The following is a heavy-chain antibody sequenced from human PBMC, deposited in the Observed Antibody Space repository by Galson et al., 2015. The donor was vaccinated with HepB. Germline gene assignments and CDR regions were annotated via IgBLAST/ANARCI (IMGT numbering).Heavy chain of an antibody. J-gene: IGHJ4*02. CDR3: ARGRLATIGGPTFDY. Sequence: SVKVSCKASGYTFSRFSISWLRQAPGQGLEWMGWISGYDVNVRYAQKFQGRLTMTTDTSTRTAHLDLRSLRSDDSAVYYCARGRLATIGGPTFDYWGQGTLVTVSS. CDR2: ISGYDVNV. CDR1: GYTFSRFS. V-gene: IGHV1-18*01. D-gene: IGHD5-24*01.